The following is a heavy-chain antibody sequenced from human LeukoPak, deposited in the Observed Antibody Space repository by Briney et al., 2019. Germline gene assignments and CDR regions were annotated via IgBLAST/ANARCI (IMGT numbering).Heavy chain of an antibody. V-gene: IGHV4-39*07. CDR3: ARAHGPNPLVTTVVDPYYFDY. J-gene: IGHJ4*02. Sequence: PSETLSLTCTVSGGSISSSSYYWGWIRQPPRKGLEWIGSIYYSESTYYNPSLKSRVTISVDTSKNQFSLKLSSVTAADTAVYYCARAHGPNPLVTTVVDPYYFDYWGQGTLVTVSS. CDR2: IYYSEST. D-gene: IGHD4-23*01. CDR1: GGSISSSSYY.